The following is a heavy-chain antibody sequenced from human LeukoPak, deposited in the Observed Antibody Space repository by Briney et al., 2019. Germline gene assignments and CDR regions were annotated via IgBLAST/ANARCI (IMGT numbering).Heavy chain of an antibody. Sequence: GASVKVSCKASGYTFTSYDINWVRQATGQGLEWMGWMHPNSGNTGYAQKFQGRVTITRNTSISTAYMELSSLRSEDTAVYYCARANADYDYVWGSYAFDIWGQGTMVTVSS. CDR3: ARANADYDYVWGSYAFDI. D-gene: IGHD3-16*01. CDR2: MHPNSGNT. CDR1: GYTFTSYD. J-gene: IGHJ3*02. V-gene: IGHV1-8*03.